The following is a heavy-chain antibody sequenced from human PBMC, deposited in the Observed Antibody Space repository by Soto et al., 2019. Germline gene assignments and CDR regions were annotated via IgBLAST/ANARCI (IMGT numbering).Heavy chain of an antibody. V-gene: IGHV3-23*01. CDR2: STDTGGDA. CDR3: VRGSKDSYPGSRIFDF. Sequence: GGALRLSCVAPGRTFRSRDMSWVRQSPGEGLEWGSTSTDTGGDAKYADSVRGRFAISRDNSKNTLYLQMSALRAEDSAIYFCVRGSKDSYPGSRIFDFWGRGTLVTVSS. CDR1: GRTFRSRD. D-gene: IGHD3-10*01. J-gene: IGHJ4*02.